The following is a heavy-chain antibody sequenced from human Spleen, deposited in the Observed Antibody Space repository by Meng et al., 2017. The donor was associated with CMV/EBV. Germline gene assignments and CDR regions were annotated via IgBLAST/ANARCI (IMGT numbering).Heavy chain of an antibody. CDR2: IYYSGST. J-gene: IGHJ4*02. CDR3: ARSPYSGSALPFFDY. D-gene: IGHD1-26*01. CDR1: GDSLNSPDYY. Sequence: QGQLHEPGPGLVKPSQTLSRTCTVSGDSLNSPDYYWSWIRQPPEKGLEWIGYIYYSGSTYYNPSLKSRVSISGDTSNKQFSLKLTSVTAADTAVYYCARSPYSGSALPFFDYWGQGSLVTVSS. V-gene: IGHV4-30-4*01.